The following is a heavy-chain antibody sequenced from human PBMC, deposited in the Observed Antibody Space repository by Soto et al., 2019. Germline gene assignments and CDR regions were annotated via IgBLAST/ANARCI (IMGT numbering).Heavy chain of an antibody. CDR3: ARAQPTYSSSYFDY. D-gene: IGHD3-22*01. CDR1: GFTFSSYA. V-gene: IGHV3-23*01. CDR2: ISGRGDDT. J-gene: IGHJ4*02. Sequence: EVQLLESGGDLVQPGGSLRLSCAASGFTFSSYAMSWVRQAPGKGLEWVSPISGRGDDTYYTDSVKGRFTISRDNSKNTLYLHMNSLRAEDTAVYYCARAQPTYSSSYFDYWGQGTLVTVSS.